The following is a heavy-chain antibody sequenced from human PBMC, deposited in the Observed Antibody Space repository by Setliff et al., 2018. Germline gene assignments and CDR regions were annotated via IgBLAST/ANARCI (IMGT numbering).Heavy chain of an antibody. CDR2: IYPDDSDA. V-gene: IGHV5-51*03. J-gene: IGHJ6*02. CDR3: ARDRQYCTSLSCLNSYFYYYAMDF. Sequence: GASVKVSCKASGYTFTNYWIGWVRQMPGKGLEWMGIIYPDDSDARYSPSFQGQVTISADKSISTAYLQWSSLKASDTAMYYCARDRQYCTSLSCLNSYFYYYAMDFWGQGTTVTVSS. D-gene: IGHD2-8*01. CDR1: GYTFTNYW.